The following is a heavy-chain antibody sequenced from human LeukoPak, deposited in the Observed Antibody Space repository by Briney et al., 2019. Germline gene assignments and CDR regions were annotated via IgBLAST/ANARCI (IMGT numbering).Heavy chain of an antibody. Sequence: PSETLSLTCTVSGGSISSYYWSWIRQPPGKGLECIGYIYYSGSTNYNPSLKSRVTISVDTSKNQFSLKLSSVTAADTAVYYCARRVGWSGYYFFDPWGQGTLVTVSS. V-gene: IGHV4-59*01. CDR3: ARRVGWSGYYFFDP. D-gene: IGHD3-3*01. J-gene: IGHJ5*02. CDR2: IYYSGST. CDR1: GGSISSYY.